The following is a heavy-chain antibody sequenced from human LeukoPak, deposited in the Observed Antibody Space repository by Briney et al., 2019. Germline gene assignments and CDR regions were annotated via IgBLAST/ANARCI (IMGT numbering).Heavy chain of an antibody. CDR1: GGSISSYY. J-gene: IGHJ4*02. Sequence: SETLSLTCTVSGGSISSYYWSWIRQPPRKGLEWIGYIYYSGSTNYNPSLKSRVTISVDTSKSQLSLKLSSVTAADTAVYYCAREQGNYSFDYWGQGTLVTVSS. CDR2: IYYSGST. CDR3: AREQGNYSFDY. V-gene: IGHV4-59*01.